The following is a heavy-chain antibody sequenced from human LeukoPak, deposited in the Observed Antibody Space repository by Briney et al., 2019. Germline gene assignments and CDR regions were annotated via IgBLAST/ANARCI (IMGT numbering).Heavy chain of an antibody. CDR2: ISYDGSNK. V-gene: IGHV3-30-3*01. J-gene: IGHJ4*02. CDR3: ARDQVRGVIDY. CDR1: GFTFSSYA. D-gene: IGHD3-10*01. Sequence: PGGSLRLSRAASGFTFSSYAMHWVRQAPGKGLEWVAVISYDGSNKYYADSVKGRFTISRDNSKNTLYLQMNSLRAEDTAVYYCARDQVRGVIDYWGQGTLVTVSS.